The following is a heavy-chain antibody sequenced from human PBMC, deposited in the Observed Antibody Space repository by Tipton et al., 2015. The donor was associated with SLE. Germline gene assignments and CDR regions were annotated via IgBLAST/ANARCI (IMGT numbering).Heavy chain of an antibody. CDR2: IYYSGST. CDR3: AGGQLERRRFDY. D-gene: IGHD1-1*01. Sequence: TLSLTCTVSGGSISSYYWSWIRQPPGKGLEWIGYIYYSGSTNYNPSLKSRVTISVDTSKNQFSLKLSSVTAADTAVYYCAGGQLERRRFDYWGQATLVPVSS. V-gene: IGHV4-59*01. J-gene: IGHJ4*02. CDR1: GGSISSYY.